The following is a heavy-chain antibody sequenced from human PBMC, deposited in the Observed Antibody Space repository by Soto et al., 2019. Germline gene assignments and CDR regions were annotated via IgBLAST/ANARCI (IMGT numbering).Heavy chain of an antibody. J-gene: IGHJ5*02. V-gene: IGHV3-9*01. CDR3: AKDNLRSGLGNWFAP. D-gene: IGHD6-19*01. CDR1: GFSFEEYA. CDR2: ISWNSGTT. Sequence: EMRLVESGGALAKPGGSLRLSCEASGFSFEEYAMNWVRQGPGKGLEWVARISWNSGTTHYADSVKGRFAISRDNGKNLVYLEMNGLRIADTALYYCAKDNLRSGLGNWFAPWGQGTWVSVSS.